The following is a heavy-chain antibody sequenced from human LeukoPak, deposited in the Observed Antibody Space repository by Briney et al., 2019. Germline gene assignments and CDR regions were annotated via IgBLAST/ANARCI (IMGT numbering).Heavy chain of an antibody. D-gene: IGHD3-22*01. V-gene: IGHV3-53*01. Sequence: GGSLRLSCAASGFTVSSNYMSWVRQAPGKGLEWVSVIYSGGSTYYADSVKGRFTISRDNSKNTLYLQMNSLRAEDTAVYYCAKGLRYFYDSSGPLGYWGQGTLVTVSS. J-gene: IGHJ4*02. CDR2: IYSGGST. CDR1: GFTVSSNY. CDR3: AKGLRYFYDSSGPLGY.